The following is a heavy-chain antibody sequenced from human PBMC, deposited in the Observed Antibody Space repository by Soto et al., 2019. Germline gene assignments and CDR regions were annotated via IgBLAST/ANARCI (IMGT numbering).Heavy chain of an antibody. D-gene: IGHD5-18*01. CDR3: ARLARGLQLWLRNDAFDI. CDR1: GYSFTSYW. CDR2: IYPGDSDT. V-gene: IGHV5-51*01. J-gene: IGHJ3*02. Sequence: EVQLVQSGAEVKKPGESLKISCKGSGYSFTSYWIGWVRQMPGKGLEWMGIIYPGDSDTRYSPSFQGQVTISADKSISTAYLQWSSLKASDTAMYYCARLARGLQLWLRNDAFDIWGQGTMVTVSS.